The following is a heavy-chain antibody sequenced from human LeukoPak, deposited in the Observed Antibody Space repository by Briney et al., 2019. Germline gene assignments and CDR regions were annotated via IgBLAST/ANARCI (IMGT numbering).Heavy chain of an antibody. V-gene: IGHV4-34*01. CDR3: ARVAMCTRCFDVDY. Sequence: SETLSLTCAVYGGSFSGYYWSWIRQPPGKGLEWIGEINHSGRTNYNPSLKRRVTISVDTSKTQFSLTLSSVTAADTAVYYCARVAMCTRCFDVDYWGQGTLVTVSS. D-gene: IGHD2-2*01. CDR1: GGSFSGYY. CDR2: INHSGRT. J-gene: IGHJ4*02.